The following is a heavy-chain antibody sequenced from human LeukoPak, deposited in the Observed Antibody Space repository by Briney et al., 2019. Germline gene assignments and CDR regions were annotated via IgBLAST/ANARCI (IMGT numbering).Heavy chain of an antibody. D-gene: IGHD6-13*01. Sequence: SETLSLTCTVSGGSISSSSYYWGWIRQPPGKGLEWIVSIYYSGSTYYNPSLKSRVTISVDTSKNQFSLKLSSVTAADTAVYYCARERIAAAGTDWFDPWGQGTLVTVS. J-gene: IGHJ5*02. CDR3: ARERIAAAGTDWFDP. V-gene: IGHV4-39*02. CDR2: IYYSGST. CDR1: GGSISSSSYY.